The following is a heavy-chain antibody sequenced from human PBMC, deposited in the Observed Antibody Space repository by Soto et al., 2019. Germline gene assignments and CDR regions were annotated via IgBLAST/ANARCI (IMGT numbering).Heavy chain of an antibody. J-gene: IGHJ4*02. V-gene: IGHV3-53*01. CDR2: IYSGGYT. CDR3: GHGPGGGGY. D-gene: IGHD3-10*01. CDR1: GFTVSNNY. Sequence: EVQLVESGGGLIQPGGSLRLSCAVSGFTVSNNYMSWVRQAPGKGLEGVSVIYSGGYTAYGDSVKGRFTISRDNSKKPIYFKMKTRGANAPALFFCGHGPGGGGYWGQGTLVTVSS.